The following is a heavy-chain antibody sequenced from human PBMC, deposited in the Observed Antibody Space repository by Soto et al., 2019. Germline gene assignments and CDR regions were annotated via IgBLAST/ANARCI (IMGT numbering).Heavy chain of an antibody. Sequence: QVQLVESGGGVVQPGRSLRLSCAASGFTFSSYGMHWVRQAPGKGLEWVAVIWYDGSNKYYADSVKGRFTISRDNYKNTLYLQMNSLRAEDTAVYYCARDELGATFPALDYWGQGTLVTVSS. V-gene: IGHV3-33*01. J-gene: IGHJ4*02. D-gene: IGHD1-26*01. CDR2: IWYDGSNK. CDR1: GFTFSSYG. CDR3: ARDELGATFPALDY.